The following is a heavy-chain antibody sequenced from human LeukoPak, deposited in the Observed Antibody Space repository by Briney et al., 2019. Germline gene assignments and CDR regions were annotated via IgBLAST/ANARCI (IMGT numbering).Heavy chain of an antibody. J-gene: IGHJ5*02. CDR3: ARDWDCSGGACRDCFGP. V-gene: IGHV1-18*01. Sequence: ASVKVSCKASGYTFTNYGISWVRQAPGQGLEWMGWISADNGDTNYAQNLQDRVTMTTDTSTSTVYMELRSLRSDDTAVYYCARDWDCSGGACRDCFGPWGQGTLVTVSS. D-gene: IGHD2-15*01. CDR1: GYTFTNYG. CDR2: ISADNGDT.